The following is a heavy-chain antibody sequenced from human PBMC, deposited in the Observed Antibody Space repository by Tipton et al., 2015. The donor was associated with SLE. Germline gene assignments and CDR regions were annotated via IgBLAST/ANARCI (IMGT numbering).Heavy chain of an antibody. CDR3: ARGHQLYSHGERGYFDL. D-gene: IGHD5-18*01. V-gene: IGHV4-34*01. CDR1: GGSFSGYY. Sequence: TLSLTCAVYGGSFSGYYWSWIRQPPGKGLEWIGEINHSGSTNYNPSLKSRVTISVDTSKNQFSLKLSSVTAADTAVYYCARGHQLYSHGERGYFDLWGRGTLVSVAS. CDR2: INHSGST. J-gene: IGHJ2*01.